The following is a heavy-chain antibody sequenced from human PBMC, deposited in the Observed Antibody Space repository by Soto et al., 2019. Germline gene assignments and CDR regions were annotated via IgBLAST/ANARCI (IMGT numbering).Heavy chain of an antibody. J-gene: IGHJ4*02. CDR2: IYYRGST. D-gene: IGHD2-8*01. Sequence: QVQLQESGPGLVKPSETLSLTCTVSGGSISNYYWSWIRQPPGKGLEWIGYIYYRGSTNYNPSLKSRVTISIDTSKNQLSLKLSSVTAADTAVYYCARHGNGFFAYWGPGTLVTVSS. V-gene: IGHV4-59*08. CDR3: ARHGNGFFAY. CDR1: GGSISNYY.